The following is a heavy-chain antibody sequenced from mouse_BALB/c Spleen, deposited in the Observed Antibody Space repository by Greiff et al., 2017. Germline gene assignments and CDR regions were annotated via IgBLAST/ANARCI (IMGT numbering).Heavy chain of an antibody. J-gene: IGHJ3*01. CDR2: ISYSGST. CDR3: ARGGYDGYLLAY. Sequence: EVKLVESGPGLVKPSQSLSLTCTVTGYSITSDYAWNWIRQFPGNKLEWMGYISYSGSTSYNPSLKSRISITRDTSKNQFFLQLNSVTTEDTATYYCARGGYDGYLLAYWGQGTLVTVSA. D-gene: IGHD2-3*01. CDR1: GYSITSDYA. V-gene: IGHV3-2*02.